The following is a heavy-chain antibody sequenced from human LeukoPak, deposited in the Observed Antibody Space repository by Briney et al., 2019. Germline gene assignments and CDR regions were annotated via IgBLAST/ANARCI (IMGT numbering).Heavy chain of an antibody. D-gene: IGHD1-26*01. CDR3: ARLGSYHDF. J-gene: IGHJ4*02. Sequence: SETLSLTCTVSGASISNYYWSWIRQTPGKGLEWMGHIHSSGGSSYYPSLKSRLTLSIDTSRNQLSLKLPSVTAADTAVYFCARLGSYHDFWGQGALVTVSS. CDR2: IHSSGGS. CDR1: GASISNYY. V-gene: IGHV4-4*09.